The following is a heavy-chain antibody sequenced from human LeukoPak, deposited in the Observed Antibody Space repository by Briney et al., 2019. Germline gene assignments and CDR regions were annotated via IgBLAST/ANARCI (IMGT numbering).Heavy chain of an antibody. V-gene: IGHV4-61*01. CDR3: ARSRMAYCSGGSCYSHFDY. CDR2: IYYSGST. Sequence: SETLSLTCTVSGGPVSSGSYYWSWIRQPPGKGLEWIGYIYYSGSTNYNPSLKSRVTISVDTSKNQFSLKLSSVTAADTAVYYCARSRMAYCSGGSCYSHFDYWGQGTLVTVSS. CDR1: GGPVSSGSYY. J-gene: IGHJ4*02. D-gene: IGHD2-15*01.